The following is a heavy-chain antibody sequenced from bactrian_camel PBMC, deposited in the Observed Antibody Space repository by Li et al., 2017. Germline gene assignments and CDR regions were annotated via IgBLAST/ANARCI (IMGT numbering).Heavy chain of an antibody. J-gene: IGHJ4*01. CDR2: IDTDGTT. Sequence: HVQLVESGGGSVQPGGSLSLACVFSGDISSTTYMAWFHEAPGKGREGVAAIDTDGTTNYAERVKGRFTISKDLANNSLYLNLNNVQPEDAAVYYCAWAGTYCYTGILRTARTRVWGQGTQVTVS. V-gene: IGHV3S53*01. D-gene: IGHD2*01. CDR3: AWAGTYCYTGILRTARTRV. CDR1: GDISSTTY.